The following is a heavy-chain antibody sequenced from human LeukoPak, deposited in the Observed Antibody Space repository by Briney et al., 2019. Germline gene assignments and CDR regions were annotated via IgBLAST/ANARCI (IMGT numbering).Heavy chain of an antibody. CDR3: ARDNGVGQWLGVYYYYGMDV. Sequence: SSETLSLTCTVSGGSISSYYWSWIRQPAGKGLEWIGRIYTSGSTNYNPPLKSRVTMSVDTSKNQFSLKLSSVTAADTAVYYCARDNGVGQWLGVYYYYGMDVWGQGTTVTVSS. CDR1: GGSISSYY. D-gene: IGHD6-19*01. V-gene: IGHV4-4*07. J-gene: IGHJ6*02. CDR2: IYTSGST.